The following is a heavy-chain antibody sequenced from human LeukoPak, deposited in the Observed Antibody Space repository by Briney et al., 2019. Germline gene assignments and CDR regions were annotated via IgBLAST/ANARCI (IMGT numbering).Heavy chain of an antibody. CDR3: AKDARLGYCSSTSCPYYFDY. CDR2: ISWNSGSI. CDR1: GFTFDDYA. Sequence: GRSLRLSCAASGFTFDDYAMHWVRQAPGKGLEWVSGISWNSGSIGYADSVKGRFTISRDNAKNSLYLQMNSLRAEDTALYYCAKDARLGYCSSTSCPYYFDYWGQGTLVTVSS. J-gene: IGHJ4*02. V-gene: IGHV3-9*01. D-gene: IGHD2-2*01.